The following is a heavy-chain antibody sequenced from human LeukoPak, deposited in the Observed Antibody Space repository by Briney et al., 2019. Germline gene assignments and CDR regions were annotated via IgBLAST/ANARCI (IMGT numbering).Heavy chain of an antibody. CDR3: TIDLTGPFDD. J-gene: IGHJ4*02. V-gene: IGHV3-74*01. CDR2: INTDGSTT. D-gene: IGHD3-9*01. Sequence: GVSLRLSCAASGFTFSSYWMHWVRQVPGKGLVWVSRINTDGSTTSYAGSVKVRFTISRDNAKNTLYLQMNSLRAEDTGVYYCTIDLTGPFDDWGKGTLVTVSS. CDR1: GFTFSSYW.